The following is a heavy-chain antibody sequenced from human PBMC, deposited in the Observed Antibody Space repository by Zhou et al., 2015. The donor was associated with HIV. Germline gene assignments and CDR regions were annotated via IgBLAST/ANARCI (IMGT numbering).Heavy chain of an antibody. J-gene: IGHJ4*02. V-gene: IGHV3-7*01. CDR2: IKQEGTET. CDR1: GLTFNNYW. Sequence: VQLVESGGGLVQPGGSLRLSCVVSGLTFNNYWMSWVRQVSGKGLEWVANIKQEGTETYYMDSVMGRFTISRDNAKNSVYLQMNSLRVEDTAVYYCARWSVKGGNYEGVHHWGQGIMVTVSS. CDR3: ARWSVKGGNYEGVHH. D-gene: IGHD3-22*01.